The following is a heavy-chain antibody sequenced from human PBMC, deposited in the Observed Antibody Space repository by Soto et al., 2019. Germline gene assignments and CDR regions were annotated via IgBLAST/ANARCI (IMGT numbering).Heavy chain of an antibody. D-gene: IGHD2-2*01. CDR3: ARGYCSSTSCYDWFDP. V-gene: IGHV1-3*04. CDR2: INTGNGNT. Sequence: ASVKVSCKASGYTFTNYAMHWVRQAPGQRLEWMGWINTGNGNTKYSQKFQGRVTITRDTSASTAYMELSRLRSDDTAVYYCARGYCSSTSCYDWFDPWGQGTLVTVSS. CDR1: GYTFTNYA. J-gene: IGHJ5*02.